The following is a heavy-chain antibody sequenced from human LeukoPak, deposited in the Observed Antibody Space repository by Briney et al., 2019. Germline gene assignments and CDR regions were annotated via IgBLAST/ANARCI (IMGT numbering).Heavy chain of an antibody. CDR2: ISSSGGST. CDR1: GFTFSSYA. V-gene: IGHV3-23*01. CDR3: AKDLFRVVVPAAMPFYGMDV. Sequence: GGSLRLSCAASGFTFSSYAMSWVRQAPGKGLEWVSAISSSGGSTYYADSVKGRFTISRDNSKNTLYLQMNSLRAEDTAVYYCAKDLFRVVVPAAMPFYGMDVWGQGTTVTVSS. D-gene: IGHD2-2*01. J-gene: IGHJ6*02.